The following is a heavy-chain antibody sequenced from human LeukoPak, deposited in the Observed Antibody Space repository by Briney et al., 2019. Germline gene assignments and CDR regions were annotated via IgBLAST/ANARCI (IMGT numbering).Heavy chain of an antibody. J-gene: IGHJ4*02. D-gene: IGHD3-10*01. V-gene: IGHV4-4*07. CDR1: GGSLSSYY. CDR2: IYTSGST. Sequence: SETLSLTCTVSGGSLSSYYWSWIRQPAGKGLEWIGRIYTSGSTNYNPSLKSRVTMSVDTSKNQFSLKLSSVTAADTAVYYCARDRDSGFGEFNFDYWGQGTLVTVSS. CDR3: ARDRDSGFGEFNFDY.